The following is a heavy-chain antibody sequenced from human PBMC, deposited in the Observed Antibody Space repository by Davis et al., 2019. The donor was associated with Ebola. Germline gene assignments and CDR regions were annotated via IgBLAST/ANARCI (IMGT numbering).Heavy chain of an antibody. CDR3: ARLKSLGGYYYYYGMDV. J-gene: IGHJ6*02. CDR2: IYYRGST. CDR1: GGSVSNYY. D-gene: IGHD3-16*01. V-gene: IGHV4-59*02. Sequence: MPGGSLRLSCTVSGGSVSNYYWSWIRQSPGKGLEWIGYIYYRGSTNYNPSLKSRVTISVDTSKNQFSLKLSSVTAADTAVYYCARLKSLGGYYYYYGMDVWGQGTTVTVSS.